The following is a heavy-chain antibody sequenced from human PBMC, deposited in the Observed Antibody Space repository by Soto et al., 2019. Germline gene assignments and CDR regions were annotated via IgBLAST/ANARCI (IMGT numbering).Heavy chain of an antibody. CDR3: VRSGTSSGRFSDY. CDR1: GYTFTSYW. J-gene: IGHJ4*02. D-gene: IGHD2-15*01. Sequence: PGESLKISCKGSGYTFTSYWIGWVRQMPGEGLELMGVIYPSDSAIRYSPSFQGKVTISADKSITTAYLQWSSLKAEDTAMYYCVRSGTSSGRFSDYWGQGTLVTVSS. CDR2: IYPSDSAI. V-gene: IGHV5-51*01.